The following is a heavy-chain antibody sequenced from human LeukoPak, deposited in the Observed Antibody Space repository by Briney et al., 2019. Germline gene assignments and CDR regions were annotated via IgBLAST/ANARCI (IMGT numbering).Heavy chain of an antibody. Sequence: PSETLSLTCTVSGGSISSSSYYWGWVRQPPGKGLEWIGSIYYSGSTYYNPSLKSRVTISVDTSKNPFSLKLSSVTAADTAVYYCARQSSGWSGWGQGTLVTVSS. V-gene: IGHV4-39*01. CDR1: GGSISSSSYY. J-gene: IGHJ4*02. D-gene: IGHD6-19*01. CDR2: IYYSGST. CDR3: ARQSSGWSG.